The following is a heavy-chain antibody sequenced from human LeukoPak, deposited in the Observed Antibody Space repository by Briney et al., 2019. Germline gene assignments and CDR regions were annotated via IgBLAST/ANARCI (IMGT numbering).Heavy chain of an antibody. CDR3: GRDPEIAAACTLLFAFDI. CDR2: IYSSGST. Sequence: SETLSLTCTVSGGSISSNYWSWIRQPAGKGLEWIGRIYSSGSTNYNPSLKSRVTMSVDTSKNQFSLKLSSVTAADTAVYYCGRDPEIAAACTLLFAFDIWGQGTMVTVSS. V-gene: IGHV4-4*07. J-gene: IGHJ3*02. D-gene: IGHD6-13*01. CDR1: GGSISSNY.